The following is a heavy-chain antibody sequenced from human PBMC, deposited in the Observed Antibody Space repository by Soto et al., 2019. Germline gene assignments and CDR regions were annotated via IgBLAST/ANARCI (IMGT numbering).Heavy chain of an antibody. J-gene: IGHJ4*02. CDR1: GFTFSSYS. Sequence: EVQLVESGGGLVQPGGSLRLSCAASGFTFSSYSMNWVRQAPGKGLEWVSYISSSSGTIYYADSVKGRFTISRDNAKNSLYLQMNSLRDEDTAVYYCATFPGYRSRWYGYWGQGTLVTVSS. D-gene: IGHD6-13*01. CDR3: ATFPGYRSRWYGY. CDR2: ISSSSGTI. V-gene: IGHV3-48*02.